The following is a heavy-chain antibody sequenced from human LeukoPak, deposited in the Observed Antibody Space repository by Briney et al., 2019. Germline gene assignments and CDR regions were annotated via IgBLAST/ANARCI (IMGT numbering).Heavy chain of an antibody. CDR3: AKSGITMVRGVENWFDP. CDR2: IGTAGDT. J-gene: IGHJ5*02. Sequence: PGGSLRLSCAASGFTFSSYDMHWVRQATGKGLEWVPAIGTAGDTYYPGSVKGRFTISRENAKNSLYLQMNSLRAGDTAVYYCAKSGITMVRGVENWFDPWGQGTLVTVSS. D-gene: IGHD3-10*01. CDR1: GFTFSSYD. V-gene: IGHV3-13*01.